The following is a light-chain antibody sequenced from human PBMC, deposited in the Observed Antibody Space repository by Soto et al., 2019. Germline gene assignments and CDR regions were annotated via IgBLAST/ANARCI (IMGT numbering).Light chain of an antibody. V-gene: IGKV1-27*01. Sequence: DIQMTQSPSSLSASVGDRVTIACRASQYINNYLAWYQQKPGKVPKLLIKAASTLQSGVPSRFSGSGSGTDFTLTISSLQPEDAATYYCQKYNSAPWTFGQGTKVEIK. CDR1: QYINNY. J-gene: IGKJ1*01. CDR3: QKYNSAPWT. CDR2: AAS.